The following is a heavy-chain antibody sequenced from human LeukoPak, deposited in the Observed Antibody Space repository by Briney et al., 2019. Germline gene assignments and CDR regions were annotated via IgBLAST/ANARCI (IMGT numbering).Heavy chain of an antibody. V-gene: IGHV3-48*01. J-gene: IGHJ6*02. CDR3: AREGRDYYGMDV. CDR1: EFTFSSYS. Sequence: GGSLRLSCAASEFTFSSYSMNWVRQAPGKGLEWVSYITNSGNSKSYADSVKGRFTIPRDNSKNTLYLQMNSLRAEDTAVYYCAREGRDYYGMDVWGQGTTVTVSS. D-gene: IGHD1-26*01. CDR2: ITNSGNSK.